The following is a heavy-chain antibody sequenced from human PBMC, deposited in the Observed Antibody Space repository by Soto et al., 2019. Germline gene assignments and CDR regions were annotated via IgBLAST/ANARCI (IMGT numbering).Heavy chain of an antibody. V-gene: IGHV4-39*01. CDR1: GGSISSSSYY. Sequence: TSETLSLTCTVSGGSISSSSYYWGWIRQPPGKGLEWIGSIYYSGSTYYNPSLKSRVTISVDTSKNQFSLKLSSVTAADTAVYYCARQDTMIVVVITHFDYWGQGTLVTVSS. CDR3: ARQDTMIVVVITHFDY. D-gene: IGHD3-22*01. CDR2: IYYSGST. J-gene: IGHJ4*02.